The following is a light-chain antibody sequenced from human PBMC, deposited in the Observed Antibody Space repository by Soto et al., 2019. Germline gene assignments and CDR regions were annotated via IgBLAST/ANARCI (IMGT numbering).Light chain of an antibody. J-gene: IGKJ4*01. CDR3: QQYGGSPRALS. V-gene: IGKV3-20*01. CDR2: ATS. CDR1: QSVSSDF. Sequence: EIVLTQSPDTLSLSPGERATLSCRASQSVSSDFLVWYQQKIGQAPRLLIYATSRRVTGIPDRFSGSGSVTDFTLTISRLEPEDFAVYYCQQYGGSPRALSFGGGTRVQIK.